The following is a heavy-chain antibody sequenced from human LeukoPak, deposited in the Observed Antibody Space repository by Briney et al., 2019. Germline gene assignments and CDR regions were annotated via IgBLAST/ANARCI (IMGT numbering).Heavy chain of an antibody. D-gene: IGHD3-16*01. V-gene: IGHV3-30*02. J-gene: IGHJ4*02. Sequence: GGSLRLSCAASGFTFSNYGIHWVRQAPGKGLEWVAFIRYDGTNKYYADSVKGRFTISRDNAKNSLYLQMNSLRAEDTAVYYCARDRRSRWGFDYWGQGTLVTVSS. CDR2: IRYDGTNK. CDR1: GFTFSNYG. CDR3: ARDRRSRWGFDY.